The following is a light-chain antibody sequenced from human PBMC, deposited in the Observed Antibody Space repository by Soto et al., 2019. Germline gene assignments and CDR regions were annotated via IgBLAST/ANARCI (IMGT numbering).Light chain of an antibody. CDR3: QQYGSSPTT. V-gene: IGKV3-20*01. J-gene: IGKJ1*01. CDR2: GAS. CDR1: QSVSNNY. Sequence: EIVLTQSPGTLSLSPRERATLSCRASQSVSNNYLAWYQQKPGRAPRLLIYGASSRATDIPDRFSGSGSGTDFTLTISRLEPVDSAVYYCQQYGSSPTTFGQGTKVDIK.